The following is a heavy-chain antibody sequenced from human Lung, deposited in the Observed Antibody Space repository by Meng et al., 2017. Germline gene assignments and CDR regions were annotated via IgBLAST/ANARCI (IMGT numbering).Heavy chain of an antibody. CDR1: GFTFSRNA. CDR3: ARNNYGDYYFDY. V-gene: IGHV3-30*01. Sequence: QGQAVESGGGLVQPGRSLRLSCAASGFTFSRNAMHWVRQAPGKGLEWVAAISYDGSNQHYADYVNGRFTISRDNSENTLYLQMNSLRAEDTAVYYCARNNYGDYYFDYWGQGTLVTVSS. J-gene: IGHJ4*02. D-gene: IGHD4-17*01. CDR2: ISYDGSNQ.